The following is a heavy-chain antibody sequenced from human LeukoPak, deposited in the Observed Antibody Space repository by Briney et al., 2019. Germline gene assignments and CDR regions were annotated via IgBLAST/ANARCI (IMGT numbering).Heavy chain of an antibody. V-gene: IGHV4-59*01. CDR1: GGSISSYH. J-gene: IGHJ4*02. Sequence: GSLRLSCTVSGGSISSYHWSWIRQPPGKGLEWIGYIYYSGSTNYNPSLKSRVTMSVDTSKNQLSLKLSSVTAADTAVYYCATMVQGIYTYFGSWGQGNLVAVSS. CDR2: IYYSGST. CDR3: ATMVQGIYTYFGS. D-gene: IGHD3-10*01.